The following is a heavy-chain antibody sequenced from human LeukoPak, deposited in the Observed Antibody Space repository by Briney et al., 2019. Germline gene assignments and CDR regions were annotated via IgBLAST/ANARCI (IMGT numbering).Heavy chain of an antibody. CDR1: GGTFSSYA. Sequence: ASVKVSCKASGGTFSSYAISWVRQAPGQGLEWMGGIIPIFGTANYAQKFQGRVTITTDESTSTAYMELSSLRSEDTAVYYCVKARMPHCGTDCLESWGQGTLVTVSS. V-gene: IGHV1-69*05. CDR2: IIPIFGTA. D-gene: IGHD2-21*02. CDR3: VKARMPHCGTDCLES. J-gene: IGHJ4*02.